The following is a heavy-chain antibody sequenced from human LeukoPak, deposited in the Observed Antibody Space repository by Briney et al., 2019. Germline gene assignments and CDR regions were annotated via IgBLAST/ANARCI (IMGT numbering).Heavy chain of an antibody. V-gene: IGHV3-64D*09. J-gene: IGHJ4*02. D-gene: IGHD3-3*01. CDR3: VKAQYDFWSGLDY. CDR2: ISGNGGST. CDR1: GFTFSRYP. Sequence: PGGSLRLSCPASGFTFSRYPMHWVRQAPGKGLEYVSAISGNGGSTYYADSVKGRFTISRDNSKNTLYLQMSSLRTEDTAIYYCVKAQYDFWSGLDYWGQGTLVTVSS.